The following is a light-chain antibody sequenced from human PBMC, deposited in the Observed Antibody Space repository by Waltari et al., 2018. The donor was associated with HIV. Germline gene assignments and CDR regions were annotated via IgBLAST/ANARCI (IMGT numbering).Light chain of an antibody. CDR3: QVWEPTSDHVV. Sequence: SYALTQETSVSVAPGKTARITCVGDNIGMKTVHWYQQKPGQAPGRVMYDASKRPSGIPERFSGSNSGNTATLTINGVEVGDEADYYCQVWEPTSDHVVFGGGSRLIVL. CDR1: NIGMKT. J-gene: IGLJ2*01. V-gene: IGLV3-21*03. CDR2: DAS.